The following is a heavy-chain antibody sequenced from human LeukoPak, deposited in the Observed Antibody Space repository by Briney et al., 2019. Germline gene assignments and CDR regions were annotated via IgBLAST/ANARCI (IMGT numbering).Heavy chain of an antibody. Sequence: SETLSLTCTVSGGSISSGGYYWSWIRQYPGKGLEWIGYIYYSGSTYHNPSLKSRVTISVDTSKNQFSLKLSSVTSADTAVYYCARRDYALSDAFDIWGQGTMVTVSS. J-gene: IGHJ3*02. V-gene: IGHV4-31*03. D-gene: IGHD4/OR15-4a*01. CDR3: ARRDYALSDAFDI. CDR1: GGSISSGGYY. CDR2: IYYSGST.